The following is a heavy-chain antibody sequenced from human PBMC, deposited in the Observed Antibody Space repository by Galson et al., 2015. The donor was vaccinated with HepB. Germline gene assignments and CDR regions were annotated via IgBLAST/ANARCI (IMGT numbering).Heavy chain of an antibody. CDR1: AFTFSSYS. J-gene: IGHJ1*01. D-gene: IGHD3-10*01. Sequence: SLRLSCAASAFTFSSYSMNWVRQAPGKGLEWVSYISSGSSTIYYADSVKGRFIVSRDNARMSMFLQMNSLRGEDTAVYYCARGGPWFGERTEYFQNWGRGTLVTVSS. CDR2: ISSGSSTI. CDR3: ARGGPWFGERTEYFQN. V-gene: IGHV3-48*04.